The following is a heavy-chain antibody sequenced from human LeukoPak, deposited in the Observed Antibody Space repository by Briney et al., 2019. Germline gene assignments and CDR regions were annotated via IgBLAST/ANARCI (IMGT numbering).Heavy chain of an antibody. CDR2: IHHSGNS. CDR1: VGSFSGYY. Sequence: SETLSLTCAVNVGSFSGYYWSWLRQFPGKELEWIGEIHHSGNSNYNPSLNSRVTISMDTSKKQFSMNLTSVTAADTAVYYCARGRSSSWRDNWFDPRGQGTLVIVSS. J-gene: IGHJ5*02. D-gene: IGHD6-13*01. CDR3: ARGRSSSWRDNWFDP. V-gene: IGHV4-34*01.